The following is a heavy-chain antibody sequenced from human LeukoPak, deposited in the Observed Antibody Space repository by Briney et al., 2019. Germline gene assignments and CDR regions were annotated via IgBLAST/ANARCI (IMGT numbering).Heavy chain of an antibody. CDR1: GGTFSSYT. Sequence: ASVKVSCKASGGTFSSYTISWVRQAPGQGLEWMGGIIPIFGTAHYAQKFQGRVTITADESTSTAYMELSSLRSEDTAVYYCARGGIVAAGIINNHDAFDVWGLGTMVTVSS. V-gene: IGHV1-69*13. CDR3: ARGGIVAAGIINNHDAFDV. D-gene: IGHD6-13*01. CDR2: IIPIFGTA. J-gene: IGHJ3*01.